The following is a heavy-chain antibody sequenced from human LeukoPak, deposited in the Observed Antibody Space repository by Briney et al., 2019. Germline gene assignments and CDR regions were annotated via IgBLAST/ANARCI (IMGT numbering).Heavy chain of an antibody. CDR1: GFTFSSYS. Sequence: PGGSLRLSCAASGFTFSSYSMNWVRQAPGKGLEWVSYIGSSSSTIYYADSVKGRFTISRDNAKNSLYLQMYSLRDEDTAVYYCARAGLIVGATPPDYWGQGTLVTVSS. CDR2: IGSSSSTI. V-gene: IGHV3-48*02. D-gene: IGHD1-26*01. CDR3: ARAGLIVGATPPDY. J-gene: IGHJ4*02.